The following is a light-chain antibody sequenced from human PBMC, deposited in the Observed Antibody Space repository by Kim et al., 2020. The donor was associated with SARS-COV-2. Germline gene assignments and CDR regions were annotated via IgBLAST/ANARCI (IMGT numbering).Light chain of an antibody. CDR2: DVT. CDR1: NSDVGGYDS. J-gene: IGLJ1*01. V-gene: IGLV2-14*03. Sequence: GQSVTIACTGTNSDVGGYDSDSCYRQRSGRDPRLMISDVTRRAAGVSNRFSCYKSGTTAALTLSVYQAEDEADYYCCSYTRGSTYVFGAGTKVTVL. CDR3: CSYTRGSTYV.